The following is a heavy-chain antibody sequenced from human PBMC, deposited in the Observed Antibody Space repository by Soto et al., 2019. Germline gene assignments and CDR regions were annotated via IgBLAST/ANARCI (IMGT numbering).Heavy chain of an antibody. CDR1: GYTFTSYA. CDR3: AREPLGGGVCYDHWLDH. V-gene: IGHV1-3*04. J-gene: IGHJ5*02. Sequence: QFQLVQSGAEVKKPGASVRVSCRTSGYTFTSYAIHWVRQAPGQGLEWMAWSNIGNGNTKYSQKFQGRVTVSRDTSASTAYMELSSLRAEDTAVYYCAREPLGGGVCYDHWLDHWGQGTLVTVSS. CDR2: SNIGNGNT. D-gene: IGHD2-21*02.